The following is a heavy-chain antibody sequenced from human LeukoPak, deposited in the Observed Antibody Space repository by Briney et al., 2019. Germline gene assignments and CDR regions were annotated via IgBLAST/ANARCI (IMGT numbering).Heavy chain of an antibody. D-gene: IGHD6-19*01. CDR1: GFTFTSYG. Sequence: GGSLRLSCAASGFTFTSYGMHWVRQAPGKGLEWVAFIQYDGSNKYYADSVKGRFTISRDNSKNTLYLQMNSLRAEDTAVYYCAKEGNVQWLVLVGWYFDLWGRGTLVTVSS. J-gene: IGHJ2*01. CDR2: IQYDGSNK. CDR3: AKEGNVQWLVLVGWYFDL. V-gene: IGHV3-30*02.